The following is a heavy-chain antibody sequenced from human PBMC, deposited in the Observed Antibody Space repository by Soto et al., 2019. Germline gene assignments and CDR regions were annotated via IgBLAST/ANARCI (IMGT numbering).Heavy chain of an antibody. CDR2: VYHTGST. CDR1: GASITTYY. D-gene: IGHD6-19*01. Sequence: SETLSLTCDVSGASITTYYWSWIRQAPGKGLEWIGNVYHTGSTDYNSSLRSRVTISVDTSKNQFSLNMNSVTAADTAVYYCARRLFGSGWTLDSWGPGAMVTV. CDR3: ARRLFGSGWTLDS. J-gene: IGHJ4*02. V-gene: IGHV4-59*13.